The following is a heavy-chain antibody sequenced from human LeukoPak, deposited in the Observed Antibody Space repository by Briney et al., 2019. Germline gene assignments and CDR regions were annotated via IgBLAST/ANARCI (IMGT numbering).Heavy chain of an antibody. CDR3: ARNSYAFDM. CDR1: GFTFSSYD. J-gene: IGHJ3*02. V-gene: IGHV3-48*03. Sequence: GGSLRLSCAASGFTFSSYDVNWIRQAPGKGLEWVSHISRSGTIFYADSVKGRFTISRDNAKNSLYLQMNGLRAEDTAVYYCARNSYAFDMWGQGTMVTVSS. CDR2: ISRSGTI.